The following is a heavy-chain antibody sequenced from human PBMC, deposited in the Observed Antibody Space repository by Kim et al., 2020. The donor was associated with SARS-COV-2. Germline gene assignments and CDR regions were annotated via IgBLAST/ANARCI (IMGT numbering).Heavy chain of an antibody. J-gene: IGHJ6*02. CDR1: GYTFTSYD. V-gene: IGHV1-8*01. CDR2: MNPNSGNT. CDR3: ARARRLTIFGVVSAGYYYGMDV. Sequence: ASVKVSCKASGYTFTSYDINWVRQATGQGLEWMGWMNPNSGNTGYAQKFQSRVTMTRNTSISTAYMELSSLRSEDTAVYYCARARRLTIFGVVSAGYYYGMDVWGQGTTVTVSS. D-gene: IGHD3-3*01.